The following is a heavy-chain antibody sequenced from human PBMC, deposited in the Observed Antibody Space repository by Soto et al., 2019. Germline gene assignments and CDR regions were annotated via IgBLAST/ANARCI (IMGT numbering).Heavy chain of an antibody. V-gene: IGHV3-23*01. D-gene: IGHD2-15*01. J-gene: IGHJ4*02. Sequence: EVQLLESXXGXXXXXXXLRLSCTASGFTFSDHAMTWVRQAPGKGLEWLSGISGGGSGAYYADSVKGRFTVSRANSNNTLFLQMDSLRVEDTAVYYCAIDLWWYTHWGQGTLVTVSS. CDR2: ISGGGSGA. CDR1: GFTFSDHA. CDR3: AIDLWWYTH.